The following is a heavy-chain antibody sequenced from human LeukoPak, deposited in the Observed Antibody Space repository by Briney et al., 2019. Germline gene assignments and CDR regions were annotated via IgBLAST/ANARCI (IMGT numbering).Heavy chain of an antibody. D-gene: IGHD6-13*01. V-gene: IGHV3-11*01. CDR3: ARVGSIAAAGTPDY. J-gene: IGHJ4*02. Sequence: PGGSLRLSCAASGFTFNDYYMTWIRKAPGKGMEWVSHISSSGAAIYADSVKGRFTISRDNAKNSLYLQMNSLRAEDTAVYYCARVGSIAAAGTPDYWGQGTLVTVSS. CDR2: ISSSGAAI. CDR1: GFTFNDYY.